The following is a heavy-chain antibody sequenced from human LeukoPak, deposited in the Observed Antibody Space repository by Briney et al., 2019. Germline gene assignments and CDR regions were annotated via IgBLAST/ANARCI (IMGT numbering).Heavy chain of an antibody. CDR3: AKASGASRPYYFDY. V-gene: IGHV3-23*01. Sequence: GGSLRLSCAASGFTVSSNYMSWVRQAPGKGLEWVSAISGDGGSTYNADSVKGRFTISRDNSKSTLFLQMNSLRVEDTAVYYCAKASGASRPYYFDYWGQGTLVTVSS. J-gene: IGHJ4*02. CDR2: ISGDGGST. CDR1: GFTVSSNY. D-gene: IGHD3-16*01.